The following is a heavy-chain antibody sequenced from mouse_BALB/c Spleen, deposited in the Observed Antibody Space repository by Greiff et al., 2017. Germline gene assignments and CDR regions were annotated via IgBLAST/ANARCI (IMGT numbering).Heavy chain of an antibody. CDR3: ARPSYGNYEDWYFDV. D-gene: IGHD2-1*01. CDR2: INPYNGAT. Sequence: VQLKESGPELVKPGASVKISCKASGYSFTGYYMHWVKQSHVKSLEWIGRINPYNGATSYNQNFKDKASLTVDKSSSTAYMELHSLTSEDSAVYYCARPSYGNYEDWYFDVGGAGTTVTVSS. CDR1: GYSFTGYY. V-gene: IGHV1-31*01. J-gene: IGHJ1*01.